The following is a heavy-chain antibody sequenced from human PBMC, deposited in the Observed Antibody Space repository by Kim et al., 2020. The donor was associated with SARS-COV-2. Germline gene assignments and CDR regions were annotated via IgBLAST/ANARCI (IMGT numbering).Heavy chain of an antibody. Sequence: SETLSLTCAVYGGSFSGYYWSWIRQPPGKGLEWIGEINHSGSTNYNPSLKSRVTISVDTSKNQFSLKLSSVTAADTAVYYCARGGGWFGELYKDVWGKGTTVTVSS. J-gene: IGHJ6*04. CDR2: INHSGST. V-gene: IGHV4-34*01. CDR1: GGSFSGYY. CDR3: ARGGGWFGELYKDV. D-gene: IGHD3-10*01.